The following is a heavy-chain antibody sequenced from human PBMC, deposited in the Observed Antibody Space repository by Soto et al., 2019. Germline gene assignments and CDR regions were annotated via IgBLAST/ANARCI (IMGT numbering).Heavy chain of an antibody. Sequence: SETLSLTCTVSGGSISSYYWSWIRQPPGKGLEWIGYIYYSGSTNYNPSLKSRVTISVDTSKNQFSLKLSSVTAADTAVYYCARDQYGYFDYWGQGTLVTVSS. CDR3: ARDQYGYFDY. D-gene: IGHD4-17*01. J-gene: IGHJ4*02. CDR1: GGSISSYY. V-gene: IGHV4-59*01. CDR2: IYYSGST.